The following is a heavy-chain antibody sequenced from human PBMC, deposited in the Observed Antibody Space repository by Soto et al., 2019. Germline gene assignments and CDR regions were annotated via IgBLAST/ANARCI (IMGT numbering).Heavy chain of an antibody. V-gene: IGHV4-34*01. CDR1: GGSFSGYY. D-gene: IGHD6-19*01. CDR3: ARSGYSSGWYHYYGMDV. J-gene: IGHJ6*02. Sequence: PSETLSLTCAVYGGSFSGYYWSWIRQPPGKGLEWIGEINHSGSTNYNPSLKSRVTISVDTSKNQFSLKLSSVTAADTAVYYCARSGYSSGWYHYYGMDVWGQGTTVTVSS. CDR2: INHSGST.